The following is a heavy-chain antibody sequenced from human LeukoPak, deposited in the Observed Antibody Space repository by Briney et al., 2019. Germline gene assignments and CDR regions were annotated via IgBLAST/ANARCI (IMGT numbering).Heavy chain of an antibody. CDR2: INLSGST. CDR3: ARGDERDSSGWYTYYYYYYGMDV. CDR1: GGSFSGYY. D-gene: IGHD6-19*01. V-gene: IGHV4-34*01. Sequence: PSETLSLTCAVYGGSFSGYYWSWIRQPPGKGLEWIGEINLSGSTNYNPSLKSRVTISVDTSKNQFSLKLSSVTAADTAVYYCARGDERDSSGWYTYYYYYYGMDVWGQGTTVTVSS. J-gene: IGHJ6*02.